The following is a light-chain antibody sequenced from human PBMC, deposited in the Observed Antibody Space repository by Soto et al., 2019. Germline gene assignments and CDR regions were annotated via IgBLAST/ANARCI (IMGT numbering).Light chain of an antibody. CDR3: SSHTTTSPWV. CDR2: EVT. Sequence: QSALTQPASVSGSPGQSITISCTGTSSDVGGYNYVSWYQQHPGKAPKLMIYEVTNRPSGVSDRFSGSRSGNTASLTISGLQAEDDSYYYCSSHTTTSPWVFGGGTKLPVL. V-gene: IGLV2-14*01. J-gene: IGLJ3*02. CDR1: SSDVGGYNY.